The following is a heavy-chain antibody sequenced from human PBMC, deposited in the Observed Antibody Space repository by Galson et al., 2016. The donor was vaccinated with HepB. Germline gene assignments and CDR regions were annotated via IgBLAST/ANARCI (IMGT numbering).Heavy chain of an antibody. CDR1: GFTFSSYG. CDR2: IDSKGEYR. Sequence: SLRLSCAASGFTFSSYGIHWVRQAPGKGLEWVSSIDSKGEYRNYADSVKGRFTISRDNAKNSVYLQMNSLRAEDTALYYCAKGYGLFDYWGQGTLVTVSS. V-gene: IGHV3-21*06. CDR3: AKGYGLFDY. D-gene: IGHD1-14*01. J-gene: IGHJ4*02.